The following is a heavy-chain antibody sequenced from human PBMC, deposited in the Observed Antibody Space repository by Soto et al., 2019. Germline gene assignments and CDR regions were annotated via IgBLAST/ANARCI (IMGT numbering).Heavy chain of an antibody. V-gene: IGHV1-58*02. J-gene: IGHJ4*02. Sequence: GASVKVSCNASGFTFTSSAMQLVRQARGQRLEWIGWIVVGSGNTNYAQKFQERVTITRDMSTSTAYMELSSLRSEDTAVYYCAAAFDILTGYDYWGQGTLVTVSS. CDR3: AAAFDILTGYDY. D-gene: IGHD3-9*01. CDR2: IVVGSGNT. CDR1: GFTFTSSA.